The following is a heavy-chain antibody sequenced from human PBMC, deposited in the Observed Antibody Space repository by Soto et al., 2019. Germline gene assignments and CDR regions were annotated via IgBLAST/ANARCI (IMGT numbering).Heavy chain of an antibody. CDR3: ARRIAAAGTRGAFDI. CDR1: GGSISSSSYY. D-gene: IGHD6-13*01. Sequence: PSETLSLTCTVSGGSISSSSYYWGWIRQPPGKGLEWIGSIYYSGSTYHNPSLKSRVTISVDTSKNQFSLKLSSVTAADTAVYYCARRIAAAGTRGAFDIWGQGTMVTVSS. CDR2: IYYSGST. J-gene: IGHJ3*02. V-gene: IGHV4-39*01.